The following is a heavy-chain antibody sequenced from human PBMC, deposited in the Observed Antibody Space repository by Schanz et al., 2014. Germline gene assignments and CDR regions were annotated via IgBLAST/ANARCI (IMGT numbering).Heavy chain of an antibody. D-gene: IGHD6-13*01. CDR1: GYTTFTDYY. V-gene: IGHV1-2*04. J-gene: IGHJ4*02. CDR3: ASSGAGDSSSWDFDY. CDR2: INPNSGDT. Sequence: QVQLVQSGAEVKKPGASVKVSCKASGYTTFTDYYIHWVRQAPGQGLEWMGWINPNSGDTNYAQKFQGWVTITADKSTFTAYMDVSSLRSEDTAVYYCASSGAGDSSSWDFDYWGQGTLVTVSS.